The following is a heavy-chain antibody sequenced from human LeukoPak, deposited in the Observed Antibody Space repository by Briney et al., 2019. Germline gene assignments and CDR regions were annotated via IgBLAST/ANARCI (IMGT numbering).Heavy chain of an antibody. V-gene: IGHV4-39*07. CDR1: GDSGGSISRRDYF. J-gene: IGHJ3*02. D-gene: IGHD4-23*01. CDR3: ARTTLVVTHPPDAFDI. Sequence: PSETLSLTCAVSGDSGGSISRRDYFWGWIRQPPGKGLEWIGSIYYSGSTYYNPSLKSRVTISVDTSKNQFSLKLSSVTAADTAVYYCARTTLVVTHPPDAFDIWGQGTMVTVSS. CDR2: IYYSGST.